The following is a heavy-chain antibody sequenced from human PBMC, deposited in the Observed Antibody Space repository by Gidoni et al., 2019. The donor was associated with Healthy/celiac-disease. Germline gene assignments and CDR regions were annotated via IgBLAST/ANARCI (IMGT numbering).Heavy chain of an antibody. V-gene: IGHV3-23*01. CDR3: AKQGGYSSGSHFDY. D-gene: IGHD6-19*01. J-gene: IGHJ4*02. Sequence: EVQLLEAGGGLVQPGGSLRLSCAASGFTVSSYAMSWVRQAPGKGLEWFSAISGSGGSTSYADSVKGRFTISRDNSKNTLYLQMNSLRAEDTAVYYCAKQGGYSSGSHFDYWGQGTLVTVSS. CDR2: ISGSGGST. CDR1: GFTVSSYA.